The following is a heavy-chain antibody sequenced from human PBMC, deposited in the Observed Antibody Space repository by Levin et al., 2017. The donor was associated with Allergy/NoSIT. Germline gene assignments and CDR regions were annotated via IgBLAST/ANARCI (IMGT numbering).Heavy chain of an antibody. J-gene: IGHJ4*02. CDR2: INWKGGRT. CDR3: ARDKGIAVAGGFDY. Sequence: LSLTCAASGFSFDDYGMNWVRQAPGKGLEWVSGINWKGGRTGYADSVKGRFTISRDNAKNSLYLQMNSLRAEDTALYYCARDKGIAVAGGFDYWGQGPLVTVSS. CDR1: GFSFDDYG. V-gene: IGHV3-20*04. D-gene: IGHD6-19*01.